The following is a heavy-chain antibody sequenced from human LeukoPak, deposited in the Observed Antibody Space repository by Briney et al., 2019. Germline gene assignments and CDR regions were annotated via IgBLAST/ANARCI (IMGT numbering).Heavy chain of an antibody. CDR3: ARDRTAGALTDWFDP. CDR2: ISSSGSTI. D-gene: IGHD3-9*01. J-gene: IGHJ5*02. V-gene: IGHV3-11*01. Sequence: GGSLRLSCAASGFTSSDYYMSWLRQAPGKGLEWVSYISSSGSTIYYADSVKGRFTISRDNAKNSLYLQMNSLRAEDTAVYYCARDRTAGALTDWFDPWGQGTLVTVSS. CDR1: GFTSSDYY.